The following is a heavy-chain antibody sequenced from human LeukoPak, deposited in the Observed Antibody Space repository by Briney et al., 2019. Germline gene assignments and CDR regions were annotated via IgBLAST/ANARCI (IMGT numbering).Heavy chain of an antibody. CDR2: IYYSGST. D-gene: IGHD1-26*01. Sequence: SETLSLTCTVSGGSISSGSYYWGWIRQPPGKGLEWIGSIYYSGSTYYKPSLKSRVTISLDTSKNQFSLKLSSVTAADTAVYYCAKAQRRGSYALVMDVWGKGTTVTISS. CDR3: AKAQRRGSYALVMDV. CDR1: GGSISSGSYY. V-gene: IGHV4-39*07. J-gene: IGHJ6*03.